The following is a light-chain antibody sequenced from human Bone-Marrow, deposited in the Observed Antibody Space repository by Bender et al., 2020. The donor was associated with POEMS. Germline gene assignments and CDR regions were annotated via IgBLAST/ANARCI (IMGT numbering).Light chain of an antibody. J-gene: IGLJ3*02. CDR1: SSNIGGNA. V-gene: IGLV1-44*01. CDR2: GND. Sequence: QSVLTQPPSASGTPGQRVTISCSGSSSNIGGNAVNWWQQLPGTAPKLLIYGNDQRPSGVPDRFSGSKSGTSASLAISGLQSDDEADYFCSAWDDSLNGWVFGGGTELTVL. CDR3: SAWDDSLNGWV.